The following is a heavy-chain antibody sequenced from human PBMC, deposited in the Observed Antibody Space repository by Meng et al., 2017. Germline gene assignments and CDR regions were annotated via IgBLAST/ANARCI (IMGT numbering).Heavy chain of an antibody. Sequence: QFRATVKQPGASVNASGKTYAGTCRAYAITLIRHALGQGRECTGTILHSFCTANYAHRFQSRVTITAGESTCTADIELSSLRSEDTTVYYWARGLPNRPHSSSWHLYFDYWGQGTLVTVSS. V-gene: IGHV1-69*15. CDR2: ILHSFCTA. CDR1: AGTCRAYA. D-gene: IGHD6-13*01. J-gene: IGHJ4*02. CDR3: ARGLPNRPHSSSWHLYFDY.